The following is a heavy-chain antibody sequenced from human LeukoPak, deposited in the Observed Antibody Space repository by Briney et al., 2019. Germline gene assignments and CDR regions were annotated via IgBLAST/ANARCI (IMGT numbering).Heavy chain of an antibody. V-gene: IGHV3-21*01. CDR1: GFSLSSYN. J-gene: IGHJ4*02. CDR3: ARDPEGFGATYFDY. D-gene: IGHD3-16*01. CDR2: ISRSASNI. Sequence: GGSLRLSCVASGFSLSSYNMNWVRQAPGKGLEWVSSISRSASNIYYADSVKGRFTISRDNAKNSFYLQMNSLRAEDTAVFYCARDPEGFGATYFDYWGQGTLVTVSP.